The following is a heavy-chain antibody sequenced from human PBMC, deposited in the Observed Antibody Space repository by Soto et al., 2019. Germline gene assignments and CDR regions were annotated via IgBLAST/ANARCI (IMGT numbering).Heavy chain of an antibody. Sequence: GAAVKVSCKASGGTFSSYAISWVRQAPGQGLEWLGGIIPYIDTANYAQKFQGRVKITADESTNTAFTEVSSLRSEDTAEYYCARHRLYFGSGSYYYGMDVWGQGTTVTVSS. CDR3: ARHRLYFGSGSYYYGMDV. CDR1: GGTFSSYA. V-gene: IGHV1-69*13. J-gene: IGHJ6*02. D-gene: IGHD3-10*01. CDR2: IIPYIDTA.